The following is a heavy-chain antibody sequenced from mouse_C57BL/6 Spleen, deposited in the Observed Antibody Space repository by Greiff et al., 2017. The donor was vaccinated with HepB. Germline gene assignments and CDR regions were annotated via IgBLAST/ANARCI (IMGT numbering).Heavy chain of an antibody. D-gene: IGHD1-1*01. Sequence: EVQLVESGGGLVKPGGSLKLSCAASGFTFSSYTMSWVRQTPEKRLEWVATISGGGGNTYYPDSVKGRFTLARDNAKNTLYLQMSSLRSEDTALYYCARHRTTVVANYAMDYWGQGTSVTVSS. V-gene: IGHV5-9*01. J-gene: IGHJ4*01. CDR1: GFTFSSYT. CDR2: ISGGGGNT. CDR3: ARHRTTVVANYAMDY.